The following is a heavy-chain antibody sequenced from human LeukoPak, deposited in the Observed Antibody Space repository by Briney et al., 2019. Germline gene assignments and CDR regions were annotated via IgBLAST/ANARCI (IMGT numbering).Heavy chain of an antibody. CDR1: GGSIGSSTYY. Sequence: KPSETLSLTCTVSGGSIGSSTYYWGWIRQPPGKGLEWIGSIYYTGNTYYNPSLKSRVTIYVDTSQNQFSLKLSSVTAADTAVYYCARRVEDYYDSSGYYSDVFDIWGQGTMVTVSS. CDR2: IYYTGNT. V-gene: IGHV4-39*01. J-gene: IGHJ3*02. D-gene: IGHD3-22*01. CDR3: ARRVEDYYDSSGYYSDVFDI.